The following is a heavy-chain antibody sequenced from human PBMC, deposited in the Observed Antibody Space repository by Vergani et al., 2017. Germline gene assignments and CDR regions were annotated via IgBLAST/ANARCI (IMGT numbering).Heavy chain of an antibody. CDR1: GGSISSYY. CDR2: IYYSGST. V-gene: IGHV4-59*01. J-gene: IGHJ6*02. D-gene: IGHD1-14*01. CDR3: ARTPTLGLSEMGYYYYGMDV. Sequence: QVQLQESGPGLVKPSETLSLTCTVSGGSISSYYWSWIRQPPGKGLEWIGHIYYSGSTNYNPSLKSRVTISVDTSKNQFSLKRSSVTAADTAVYYCARTPTLGLSEMGYYYYGMDVWGQGTTVTVSS.